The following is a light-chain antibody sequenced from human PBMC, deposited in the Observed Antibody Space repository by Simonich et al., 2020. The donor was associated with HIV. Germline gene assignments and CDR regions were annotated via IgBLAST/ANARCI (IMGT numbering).Light chain of an antibody. CDR2: EGR. J-gene: IGLJ2*01. CDR1: SSDVGSYYL. CDR3: CSYVSSNTLV. V-gene: IGLV2-23*01. Sequence: QSALTQPASVSGSPGQSLTISCTGTSSDVGSYYLVSWYPQHPVKAPKLMIYEGRKRPTGVSDRFSGSKSGNTASLTISGLQADDEADYYGCSYVSSNTLVFGGGTKLTVL.